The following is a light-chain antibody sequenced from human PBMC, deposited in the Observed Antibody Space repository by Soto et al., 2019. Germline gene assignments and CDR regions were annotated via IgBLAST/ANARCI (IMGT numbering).Light chain of an antibody. J-gene: IGLJ3*02. V-gene: IGLV1-44*01. CDR1: DSNIGRNT. CDR2: SHN. CDR3: SSGDDSRTGVV. Sequence: QSVLTQPPSASGTPGQRVTISCSGSDSNIGRNTVNWYQHLPGTAPKLVIFSHNKRPSGVPDRFSGSTSGTSASLAISDLQSEDEAYYYCSSGDDSRTGVVFGGGTKVPS.